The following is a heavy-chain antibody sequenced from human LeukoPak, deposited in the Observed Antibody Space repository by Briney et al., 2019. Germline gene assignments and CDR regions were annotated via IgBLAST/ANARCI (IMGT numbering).Heavy chain of an antibody. V-gene: IGHV3-21*01. Sequence: GGSLRLSCAVSGFNFNSYWMNWVRQAPGKGLEWVSSISSSSSYIYYADSVKGRFTISRDNAKNSLYLQMNSLRAEDTAVYYCARDWTLDAFDIWGQGTMVTVSS. J-gene: IGHJ3*02. CDR1: GFNFNSYW. CDR2: ISSSSSYI. D-gene: IGHD3/OR15-3a*01. CDR3: ARDWTLDAFDI.